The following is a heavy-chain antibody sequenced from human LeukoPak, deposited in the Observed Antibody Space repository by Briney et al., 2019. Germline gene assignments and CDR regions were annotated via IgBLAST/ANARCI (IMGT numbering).Heavy chain of an antibody. CDR2: IYYSGST. CDR3: ARDVLGYDSSFDY. J-gene: IGHJ4*02. D-gene: IGHD5-12*01. V-gene: IGHV4-39*07. CDR1: GGSISSSSYY. Sequence: PSETLSLTCTVSGGSISSSSYYWGWIRQPPGKGLEWIGSIYYSGSTYYNPSLKSRVTISVDTSKNQFSLKLSSVTAPDTAVYYCARDVLGYDSSFDYWGQGTLVTVSS.